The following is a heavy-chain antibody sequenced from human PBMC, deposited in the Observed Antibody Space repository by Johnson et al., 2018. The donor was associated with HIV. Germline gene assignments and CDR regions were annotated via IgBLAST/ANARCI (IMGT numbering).Heavy chain of an antibody. CDR2: ISWNSGSI. V-gene: IGHV3-9*01. CDR3: AKDRRDGYNYGGGAFDI. D-gene: IGHD5-24*01. Sequence: VQLVESGGGLVQPGRSLRLSCAASGFTFDDYAMHWVRQAPGKGLEWVSGISWNSGSIGYADSVKGRFTISRDNAKNSLYLQMNSLRAEDTALYYCAKDRRDGYNYGGGAFDIWGQGTMVTVSS. CDR1: GFTFDDYA. J-gene: IGHJ3*02.